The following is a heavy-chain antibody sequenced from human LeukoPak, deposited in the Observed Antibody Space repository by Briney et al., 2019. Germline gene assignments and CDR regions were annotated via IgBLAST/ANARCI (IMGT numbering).Heavy chain of an antibody. J-gene: IGHJ4*02. CDR1: GFTFSSAA. CDR2: VTGSDDRT. D-gene: IGHD3-22*01. V-gene: IGHV3-23*01. CDR3: AKGPHVGSGYHPDY. Sequence: GGSLRLSCAASGFTFSSAAMTWVRQAPGKGLEWVSTVTGSDDRTNYADSVKGRFTISRDYSKNTLHLQMNSLRVEDTAIYYCAKGPHVGSGYHPDYWGQGNLVTVSS.